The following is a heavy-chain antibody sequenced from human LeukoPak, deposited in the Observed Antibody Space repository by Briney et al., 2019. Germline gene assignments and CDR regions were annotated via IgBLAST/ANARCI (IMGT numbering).Heavy chain of an antibody. CDR1: GFTFSSFS. V-gene: IGHV3-48*01. CDR3: VRGGYSYAEDY. J-gene: IGHJ4*02. D-gene: IGHD5-18*01. CDR2: ITGSSSTI. Sequence: GGSLRLSCAASGFTFSSFSMNWVRQAPGKGLEWVSFITGSSSTIYYADSVKGRFTISRDNSKNTLYLQMNSLRAEDTAVYYCVRGGYSYAEDYWGQGTLVTVSS.